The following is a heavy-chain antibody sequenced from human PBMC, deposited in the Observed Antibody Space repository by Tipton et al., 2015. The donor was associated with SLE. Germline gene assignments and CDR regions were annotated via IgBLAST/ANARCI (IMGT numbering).Heavy chain of an antibody. CDR1: GFTFSDYY. D-gene: IGHD3-16*01. V-gene: IGHV3-11*06. J-gene: IGHJ4*02. CDR2: ISSSSSYT. Sequence: SLRLSCAASGFTFSDYYMSWIRQAPGKGLEWVSYISSSSSYTNYADSVKGRFTISRDNSKNTLYLQMNSLRAEDTAVYYCASADGRWGEWSPYWGQGTLVTVSS. CDR3: ASADGRWGEWSPY.